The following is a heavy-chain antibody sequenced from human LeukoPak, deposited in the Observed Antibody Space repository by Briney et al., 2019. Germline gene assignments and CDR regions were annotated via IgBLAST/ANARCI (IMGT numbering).Heavy chain of an antibody. D-gene: IGHD1-1*01. J-gene: IGHJ5*02. V-gene: IGHV1-3*01. CDR1: GYTFTSYG. Sequence: GASVKVSCKASGYTFTSYGISWVRQAPGQRLEWMGWINAGNGNTKYSQKFQGRVTITRDTSASTAYMELSSLRSEDTAVYYCARDDGKLALFDPWGQGTLVTVSS. CDR3: ARDDGKLALFDP. CDR2: INAGNGNT.